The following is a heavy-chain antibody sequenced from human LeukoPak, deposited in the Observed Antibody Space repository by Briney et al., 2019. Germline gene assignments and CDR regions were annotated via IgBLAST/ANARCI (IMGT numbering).Heavy chain of an antibody. CDR1: GYTFTSYY. D-gene: IGHD3-3*01. CDR2: INPSGGST. J-gene: IGHJ5*02. Sequence: GASVKVSCKASGYTFTSYYMHWVRQAPGQGLEWMGIINPSGGSTSYAQKFQGRVTMTRDTSTSTVYMELSSLRSEDTAVYYCARVDRGRYYDFWSGYYQWYNWFDPWGQGTLVTVSS. CDR3: ARVDRGRYYDFWSGYYQWYNWFDP. V-gene: IGHV1-46*01.